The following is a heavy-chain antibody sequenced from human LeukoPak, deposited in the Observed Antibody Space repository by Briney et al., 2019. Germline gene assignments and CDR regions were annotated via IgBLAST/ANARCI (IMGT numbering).Heavy chain of an antibody. J-gene: IGHJ6*03. D-gene: IGHD3-10*01. CDR2: IYYSGST. CDR1: GGSISSSSYY. V-gene: IGHV4-39*07. CDR3: ARQMEDKSLVWIGELKKYYYYYMDV. Sequence: SETLSLTCTVSGGSISSSSYYWGWIRQPPGKGLEWIGSIYYSGSTYYNPSLKSRVTISVDTSKNQFSLKLSSVTAADTAVYYCARQMEDKSLVWIGELKKYYYYYMDVWGKGTTVTVSS.